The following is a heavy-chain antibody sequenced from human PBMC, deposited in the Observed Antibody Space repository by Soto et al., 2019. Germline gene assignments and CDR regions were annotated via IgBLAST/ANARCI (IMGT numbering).Heavy chain of an antibody. Sequence: QITLKESGPTLVKPTQTLTLNCTFSGFSLSSRAVGVGWIRQPPGKALEWLALIYWDDDNHYSPSLRSRLTVTKDTSRNQVVLTMTNMDPVDTATYYCAHGSGWLFDHWGHGVLVTVSS. CDR1: GFSLSSRAVG. CDR3: AHGSGWLFDH. V-gene: IGHV2-5*02. CDR2: IYWDDDN. D-gene: IGHD3-22*01. J-gene: IGHJ4*01.